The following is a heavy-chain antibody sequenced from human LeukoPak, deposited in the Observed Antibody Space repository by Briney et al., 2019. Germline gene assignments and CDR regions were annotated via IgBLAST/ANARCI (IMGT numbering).Heavy chain of an antibody. CDR1: GGSISSGSYY. Sequence: SETLSLTCTVSGGSISSGSYYWSWIRQPAGKGLEWIGRIYTSGSTNYNPSLKSRVTISVDTSKNQFSLKLSSVTAADTAVYYCARETTYYYDSSGHYFDAFDIWGQGTMVTVSS. V-gene: IGHV4-61*02. CDR2: IYTSGST. J-gene: IGHJ3*02. CDR3: ARETTYYYDSSGHYFDAFDI. D-gene: IGHD3-22*01.